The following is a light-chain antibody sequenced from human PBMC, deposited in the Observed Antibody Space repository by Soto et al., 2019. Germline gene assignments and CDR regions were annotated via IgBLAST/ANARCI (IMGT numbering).Light chain of an antibody. J-gene: IGKJ2*01. CDR2: GAS. CDR1: QSVRSN. V-gene: IGKV3-15*01. CDR3: QQYNNGYA. Sequence: EIVMTQSPTTLSVSPGQRVTISCWASQSVRSNLAWYQHKPGQAPRLLIYGASTRAAGIPARFSGSGSGTEFSLTISSLQSEDFAIYYCQQYNNGYAFGQGTKLEI.